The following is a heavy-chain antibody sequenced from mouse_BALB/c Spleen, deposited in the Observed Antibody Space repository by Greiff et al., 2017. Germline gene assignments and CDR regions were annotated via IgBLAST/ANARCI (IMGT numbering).Heavy chain of an antibody. D-gene: IGHD2-4*01. Sequence: EVKLMESGPELVKPGASMKISCKASGYSFTGYTMNWVKQSHGKNLEWIGLINPYNGGTSYNQKFKGKATLTVDKSSSTAYMELLSLTSEDSAVYYCASGAYDYDDGSYAMDYWGQGTSVTVSS. J-gene: IGHJ4*01. CDR3: ASGAYDYDDGSYAMDY. V-gene: IGHV1-18*01. CDR1: GYSFTGYT. CDR2: INPYNGGT.